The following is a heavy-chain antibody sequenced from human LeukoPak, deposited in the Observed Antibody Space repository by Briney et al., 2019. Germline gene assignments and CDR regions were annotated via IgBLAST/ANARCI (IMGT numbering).Heavy chain of an antibody. CDR1: GFTVSSNY. CDR3: ARDLVLTNHLGATN. D-gene: IGHD4/OR15-4a*01. Sequence: PGGSLRLSCAASGFTVSSNYMSWVRQAPGKGLEWVSVIYSGGSTYYADSVKGRFTISRHNSKNTLYLQMNSLRAEDTAVYYCARDLVLTNHLGATNWGQGTLVTVSS. J-gene: IGHJ4*02. V-gene: IGHV3-53*04. CDR2: IYSGGST.